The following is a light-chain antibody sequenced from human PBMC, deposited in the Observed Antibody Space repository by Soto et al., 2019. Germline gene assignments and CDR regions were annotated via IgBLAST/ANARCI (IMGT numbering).Light chain of an antibody. CDR1: QDIRNF. V-gene: IGKV1-27*01. CDR2: AAS. J-gene: IGKJ3*01. Sequence: DIQMTQSPTSLSASVGDRVTITCRASQDIRNFVAWYQQKPGKAPKLLIYAASTLQSGVPSRFSGSGSGTXFTLXINSLQPEDVATYSCQKYSSVPVFGPGTKVEIK. CDR3: QKYSSVPV.